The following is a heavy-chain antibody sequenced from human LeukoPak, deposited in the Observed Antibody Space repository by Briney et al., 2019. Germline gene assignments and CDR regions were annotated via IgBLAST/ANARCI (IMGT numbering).Heavy chain of an antibody. CDR3: AKDPEYVGATN. Sequence: GGSLRLSCAASGFTFSSYPMNWVRQAPGKGLEWVSAISGSGGSTYYADSVKGRFTISRDNSKNTLYLQMNSLRAEDTAVYYCAKDPEYVGATNWGQGTLVTVSS. J-gene: IGHJ4*02. D-gene: IGHD1-26*01. CDR2: ISGSGGST. CDR1: GFTFSSYP. V-gene: IGHV3-23*01.